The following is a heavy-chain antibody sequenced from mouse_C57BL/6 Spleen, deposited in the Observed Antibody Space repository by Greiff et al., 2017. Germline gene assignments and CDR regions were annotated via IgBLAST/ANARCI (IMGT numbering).Heavy chain of an antibody. V-gene: IGHV1-63*01. J-gene: IGHJ3*01. CDR2: IYPGGGYT. CDR3: ARYGSSYDWFAY. Sequence: QVQLKESGAELVRPGTSVKMSCKASGYTFTNYWIGWAKQRPGHGLEWIGDIYPGGGYTNYNEKFKGKATLTADKSSSTAYMQFSSLTSEDSAIYYCARYGSSYDWFAYWGQGTLVTVSA. CDR1: GYTFTNYW. D-gene: IGHD1-1*01.